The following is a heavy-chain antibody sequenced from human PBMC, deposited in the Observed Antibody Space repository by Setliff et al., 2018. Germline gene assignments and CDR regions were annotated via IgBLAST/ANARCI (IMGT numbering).Heavy chain of an antibody. CDR1: GGSISTTDYY. Sequence: SETLSLTCTVSGGSISTTDYYWGWIRQPPGKRLEWIGEIIHSGSTNYNPSLKSRVTISVDTSKNQFSLKLSSVTAADTAVYYCARAPDYWGQGILVTVSS. V-gene: IGHV4-39*07. J-gene: IGHJ4*02. CDR2: IIHSGST. CDR3: ARAPDY.